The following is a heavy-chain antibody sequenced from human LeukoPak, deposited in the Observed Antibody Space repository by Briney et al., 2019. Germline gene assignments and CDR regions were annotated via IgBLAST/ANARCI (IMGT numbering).Heavy chain of an antibody. D-gene: IGHD4-17*01. Sequence: SETLSLTCTVSGGSISSYYWSWIRQPPGKGLEWIGYIYYSGRTNYNPSLKSRVTISVDTSKNQFSLKLSSVTAADTAVYYCARDYGDYVVDYWGQGTLVTVSS. CDR1: GGSISSYY. CDR2: IYYSGRT. CDR3: ARDYGDYVVDY. V-gene: IGHV4-59*01. J-gene: IGHJ4*02.